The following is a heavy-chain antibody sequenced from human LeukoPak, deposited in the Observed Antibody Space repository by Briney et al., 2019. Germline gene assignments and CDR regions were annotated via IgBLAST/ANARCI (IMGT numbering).Heavy chain of an antibody. Sequence: SETLSLTCTVSGGSISSGSYYWSWIRQPAGKGLEWIGRIYTSGSTNYNPSLKSRVTISVDTSKNQFSLKLSSVTAADTAVYYCARDRGAYGSGSYLHNWFDPWGQGTLVTVSS. D-gene: IGHD3-10*01. CDR2: IYTSGST. CDR1: GGSISSGSYY. J-gene: IGHJ5*02. CDR3: ARDRGAYGSGSYLHNWFDP. V-gene: IGHV4-61*02.